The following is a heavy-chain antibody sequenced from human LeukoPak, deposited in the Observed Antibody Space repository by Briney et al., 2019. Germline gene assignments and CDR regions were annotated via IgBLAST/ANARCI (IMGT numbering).Heavy chain of an antibody. CDR2: IYYTGIT. CDR3: TRHDAVPVIGHGMGV. V-gene: IGHV4-59*08. J-gene: IGHJ6*02. D-gene: IGHD3-16*02. CDR1: GGFISSYF. Sequence: SETLSLTYTVSGGFISSYFWSGLRHPPGKGLELIGFIYYTGITNYNPALESRVTISVDTSKNQFSLKLNSVTAADTAVYYCTRHDAVPVIGHGMGVWGQGTTVTLSS.